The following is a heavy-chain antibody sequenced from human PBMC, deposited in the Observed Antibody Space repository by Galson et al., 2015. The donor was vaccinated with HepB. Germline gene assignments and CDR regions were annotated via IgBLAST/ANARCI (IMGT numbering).Heavy chain of an antibody. CDR3: ARGPFGIVDGMGV. CDR1: GFNVSSNY. D-gene: IGHD1-26*01. J-gene: IGHJ6*02. Sequence: SLRLSCAASGFNVSSNYISWVRQAPGKGLEWVSVIYSGGSTYYADSVRGRFTISRDNSKNTLYFQMNSLRADDTAVYYCARGPFGIVDGMGVWGQGTTVTVSS. V-gene: IGHV3-53*01. CDR2: IYSGGST.